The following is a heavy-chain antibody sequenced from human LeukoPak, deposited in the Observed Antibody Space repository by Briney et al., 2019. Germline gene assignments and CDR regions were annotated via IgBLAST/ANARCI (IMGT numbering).Heavy chain of an antibody. CDR1: GGTFSSYA. Sequence: SVKVSCKASGGTFSSYAISWVRQAPGQGLEWMGGIIPIFGTANYAQKFQGRVTITADESTSTAYMELSSLRSEDTAVYYCARGWMRCSGGSCTPDGDYYYYYGMDVWGKGTTVTVSS. CDR3: ARGWMRCSGGSCTPDGDYYYYYGMDV. J-gene: IGHJ6*04. CDR2: IIPIFGTA. V-gene: IGHV1-69*13. D-gene: IGHD2-15*01.